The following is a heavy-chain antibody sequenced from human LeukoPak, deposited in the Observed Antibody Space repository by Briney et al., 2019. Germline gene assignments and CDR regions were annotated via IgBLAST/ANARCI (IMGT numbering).Heavy chain of an antibody. D-gene: IGHD1-1*01. J-gene: IGHJ4*02. CDR3: ARSTGPIDY. Sequence: SQTPSLTCAISGDSVSSNSAAWNWIRQSPSGGLEWLGRTYYRSKWYTYYAASVKSRIAINRDTSKNQFSLQLNSVTPEDTAVYYCARSTGPIDYWGQGTLVTVSS. CDR1: GDSVSSNSAA. CDR2: TYYRSKWYT. V-gene: IGHV6-1*01.